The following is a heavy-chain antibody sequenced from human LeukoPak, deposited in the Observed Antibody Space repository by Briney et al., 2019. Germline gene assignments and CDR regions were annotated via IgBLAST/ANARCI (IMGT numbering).Heavy chain of an antibody. J-gene: IGHJ4*02. CDR3: ARGAYDFWSGYHDY. D-gene: IGHD3-3*01. CDR2: IWYDGSNK. CDR1: GFTFTNYW. Sequence: GGSLRLSCAASGFTFTNYWMSWVRQAPGKGLEWVAVIWYDGSNKYYADSVKGRFTISRDNSKNTLYLQMNSLRAEDTAVYYCARGAYDFWSGYHDYWGQGTLVTVSS. V-gene: IGHV3-33*08.